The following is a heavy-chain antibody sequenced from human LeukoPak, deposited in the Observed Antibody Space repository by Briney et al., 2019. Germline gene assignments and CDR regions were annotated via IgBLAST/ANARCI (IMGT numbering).Heavy chain of an antibody. J-gene: IGHJ4*02. CDR3: AKEGGWYYFDY. V-gene: IGHV3-23*01. CDR2: ISGSGGST. Sequence: GGSLRLSCAASGFTFSNYVMNWVRQAPGKGLEWVSAISGSGGSTYYADSVKGRFTISRDNSKNTLYLQMNSLRAEDTAVYYCAKEGGWYYFDYWGQGTLVTVSS. CDR1: GFTFSNYV. D-gene: IGHD6-19*01.